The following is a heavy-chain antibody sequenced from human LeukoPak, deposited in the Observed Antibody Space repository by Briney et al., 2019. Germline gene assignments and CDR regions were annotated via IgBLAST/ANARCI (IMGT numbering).Heavy chain of an antibody. CDR1: GDSVSSNSAA. D-gene: IGHD6-19*01. V-gene: IGHV6-1*01. CDR2: TYYRSKLYN. J-gene: IGHJ6*02. CDR3: ARTPPSGGSGWGSYYYYGMDV. Sequence: ASQTLSLTCAISGDSVSSNSAAWNWIRQSPSRGLEWLGRTYYRSKLYNDYAVSVKSRITINPDTSKNQFSLQLNSVTPEDTAVYYCARTPPSGGSGWGSYYYYGMDVWGQGTTVTVSS.